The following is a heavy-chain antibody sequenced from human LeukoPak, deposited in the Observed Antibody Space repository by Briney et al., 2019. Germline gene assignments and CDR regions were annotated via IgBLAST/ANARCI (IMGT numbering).Heavy chain of an antibody. D-gene: IGHD6-6*01. V-gene: IGHV3-30*18. CDR1: GFTFSSYG. Sequence: GGSLRLSCAASGFTFSSYGMHWVRQAPGKGLEWVAVISYDGSNKYYADSVKGRFTTSRDNSKNTLYLQMNSLRAEDTAVYYCANEYSSSSGDYWGQGTLVTVSS. CDR3: ANEYSSSSGDY. CDR2: ISYDGSNK. J-gene: IGHJ4*02.